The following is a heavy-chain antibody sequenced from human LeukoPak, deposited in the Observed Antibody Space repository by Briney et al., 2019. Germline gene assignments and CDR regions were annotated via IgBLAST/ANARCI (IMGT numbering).Heavy chain of an antibody. Sequence: SETLSLTCTVSDYSISSGYYWGWIRLPPGKGLEWIGALHYSGSTYYNPSLKSRVTISADTSKNQFSLKLSSVTAADTAVYYCARDQNWSYVHWGQGTLVTVSS. V-gene: IGHV4-38-2*02. CDR2: LHYSGST. CDR1: DYSISSGYY. J-gene: IGHJ4*02. CDR3: ARDQNWSYVH. D-gene: IGHD1-7*01.